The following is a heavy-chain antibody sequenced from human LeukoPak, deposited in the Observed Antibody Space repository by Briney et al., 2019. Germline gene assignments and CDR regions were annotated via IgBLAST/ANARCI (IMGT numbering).Heavy chain of an antibody. Sequence: ASVKVSCKASGYTFTSYTMHCVRQAPVQRLEWMGWINTGNGNTKYSQEFQGRVTITRDTSASTAYMELSSLRSEDMAVYYCARGAKFRSYGSGTYYTSLRFDPWGQGTLVTVSS. CDR3: ARGAKFRSYGSGTYYTSLRFDP. V-gene: IGHV1-3*03. D-gene: IGHD3-10*01. CDR2: INTGNGNT. J-gene: IGHJ5*02. CDR1: GYTFTSYT.